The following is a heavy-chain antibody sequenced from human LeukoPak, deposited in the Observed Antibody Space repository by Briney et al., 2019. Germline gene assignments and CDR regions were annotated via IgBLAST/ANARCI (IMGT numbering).Heavy chain of an antibody. CDR3: ARRYCTNGVCYHDRGAFDI. CDR1: GYTLTELS. J-gene: IGHJ3*02. V-gene: IGHV1-24*01. CDR2: FDPEDGET. D-gene: IGHD2-8*01. Sequence: ASVKVSCKVSGYTLTELSMHWVRQAPGKGLEWMGGFDPEDGETIYAQKFQGRVTITADKSTSTVYMELSSLRSEDTAVYFCARRYCTNGVCYHDRGAFDIWGQGTMVIVSS.